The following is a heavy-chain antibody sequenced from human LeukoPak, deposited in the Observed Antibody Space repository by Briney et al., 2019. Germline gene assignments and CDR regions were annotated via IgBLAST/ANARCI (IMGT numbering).Heavy chain of an antibody. J-gene: IGHJ5*02. CDR2: IGGSGDKT. CDR3: TKAPAGPEYSSSWKFGYNWFDP. CDR1: GFSFSSYG. Sequence: GGSLRLSCAASGFSFSSYGMSWVRQAPEKGLEWVSAIGGSGDKTYYADSVKGRFTISRDNSKNTLYLQMNSLRAEDTAIYYCTKAPAGPEYSSSWKFGYNWFDPWGQGTLVTASS. D-gene: IGHD6-13*01. V-gene: IGHV3-23*01.